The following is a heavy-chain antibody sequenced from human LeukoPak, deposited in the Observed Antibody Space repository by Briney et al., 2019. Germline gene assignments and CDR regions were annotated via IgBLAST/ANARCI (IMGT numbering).Heavy chain of an antibody. D-gene: IGHD1-26*01. Sequence: GASVTVSFKACGGTFSSYAVSWVRQAPGQGLEWMGRITPILGIANYAQKFQGRVTITADKSTSTAYMELSSLRSEDTAVYYCARTDSGSYPHFDYWGQGTLVTVSS. CDR3: ARTDSGSYPHFDY. V-gene: IGHV1-69*04. CDR1: GGTFSSYA. J-gene: IGHJ4*02. CDR2: ITPILGIA.